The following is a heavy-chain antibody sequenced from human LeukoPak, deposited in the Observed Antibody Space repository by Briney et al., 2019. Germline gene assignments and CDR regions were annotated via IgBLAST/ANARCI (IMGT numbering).Heavy chain of an antibody. CDR3: ARGAKDSSGYYYEFGYFDL. CDR1: GGTFSSYA. Sequence: SVKVSCKASGGTFSSYAISWVRQAPGQGLEWMGGIIPIFGTANYAQKFQGRVTITADESTSTAYMELRSLRSDDTAVYYCARGAKDSSGYYYEFGYFDLWGRGTLVTVSS. CDR2: IIPIFGTA. D-gene: IGHD3-22*01. J-gene: IGHJ2*01. V-gene: IGHV1-69*13.